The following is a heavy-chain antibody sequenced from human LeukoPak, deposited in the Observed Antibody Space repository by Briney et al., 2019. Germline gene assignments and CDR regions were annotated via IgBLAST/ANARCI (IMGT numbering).Heavy chain of an antibody. CDR3: AKVPRIAVAGYYYYYMDV. D-gene: IGHD6-19*01. CDR2: ISVSGGGT. J-gene: IGHJ6*03. Sequence: GGSLRLSCAASGFTFSNYAMSLVRQAPGMGLEWVSTISVSGGGTYYADSVKGRFTISRDSSRNTLYLKMNSLRAEDTAIYYCAKVPRIAVAGYYYYYMDVWGKGTSVTVSS. V-gene: IGHV3-23*01. CDR1: GFTFSNYA.